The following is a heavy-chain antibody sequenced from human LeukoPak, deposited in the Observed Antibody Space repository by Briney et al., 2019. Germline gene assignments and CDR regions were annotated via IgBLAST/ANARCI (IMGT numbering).Heavy chain of an antibody. CDR2: INPNSGGT. Sequence: VASVKVSCKASGYTFTGYYMHWVRQAPGQGLEWMGWINPNSGGTNYAQKFQGRVTMTRDTSISTAYMELSRLRSDDTDVYYCARDTYYYDSTEPGGYYGMDVWGQGTTVTVSS. D-gene: IGHD3-22*01. J-gene: IGHJ6*02. CDR1: GYTFTGYY. CDR3: ARDTYYYDSTEPGGYYGMDV. V-gene: IGHV1-2*02.